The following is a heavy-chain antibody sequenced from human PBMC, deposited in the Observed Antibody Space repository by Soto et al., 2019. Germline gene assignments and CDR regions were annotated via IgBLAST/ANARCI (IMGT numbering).Heavy chain of an antibody. CDR1: GGSISSYY. CDR3: ARVSSWVGPDND. CDR2: IHYTGRT. D-gene: IGHD1-20*01. J-gene: IGHJ4*01. Sequence: QVQLQESGPGLVEPSETLSLTCTVYGGSISSYYWSWVRQPPGRGLEWIGYIHYTGRTNYNPSLKSQYTISENTSKNQFSLKLSSVTAADTAVYYCARVSSWVGPDNDCGHGTLVTASS. V-gene: IGHV4-59*01.